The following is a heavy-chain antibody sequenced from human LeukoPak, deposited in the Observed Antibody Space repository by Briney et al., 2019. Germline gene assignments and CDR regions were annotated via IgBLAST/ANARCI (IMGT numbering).Heavy chain of an antibody. CDR2: IHHSGST. CDR1: GGSISSGGYY. CDR3: ARLYGSGSYYNY. D-gene: IGHD3-10*01. Sequence: SETLSLTCTVSGGSISSGGYYWSWIRQPPGKGLEWIGYIHHSGSTQNNPSLKSRVTISVDWSKNQFSLKLSSVTAADTAVYYCARLYGSGSYYNYWGQGTLVTVSS. V-gene: IGHV4-30-2*01. J-gene: IGHJ4*02.